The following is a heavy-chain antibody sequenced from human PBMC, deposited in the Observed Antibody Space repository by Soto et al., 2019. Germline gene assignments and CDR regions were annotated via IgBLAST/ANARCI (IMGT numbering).Heavy chain of an antibody. CDR1: GFTFSSYA. V-gene: IGHV3-23*01. J-gene: IGHJ4*02. CDR2: ISGSGGST. CDR3: AKLNTGYYDSSGYYHY. D-gene: IGHD3-22*01. Sequence: LRLSCAASGFTFSSYAMSWVRQAPGKGLEWVSAISGSGGSTYYADSVKGRFTISRDNSKNTLYLQMNSLRAEDTAVYYCAKLNTGYYDSSGYYHYWGQGTLVTVSS.